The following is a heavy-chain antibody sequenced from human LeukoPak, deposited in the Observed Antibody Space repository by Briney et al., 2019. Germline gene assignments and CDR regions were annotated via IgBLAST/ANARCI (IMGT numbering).Heavy chain of an antibody. Sequence: SETLSLTCTDSGGSISSYYWSWIRQPPGKGLEWIGYIYYSGSTNYNPSLKSRVTISVDTSKNQFSLKLSSVTAADTAVYYCARDGAPDYGGISGWYFDLWGRGTLVTVSS. CDR2: IYYSGST. V-gene: IGHV4-59*01. CDR3: ARDGAPDYGGISGWYFDL. D-gene: IGHD4-23*01. CDR1: GGSISSYY. J-gene: IGHJ2*01.